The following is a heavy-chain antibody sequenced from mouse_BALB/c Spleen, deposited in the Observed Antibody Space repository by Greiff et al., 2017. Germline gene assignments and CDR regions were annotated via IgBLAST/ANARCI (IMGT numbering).Heavy chain of an antibody. J-gene: IGHJ4*01. CDR2: ISSGGST. V-gene: IGHV5-6-5*01. Sequence: EVKLVESGGGLVKPGGSLKLSCAASGFTFSSYAMSWVRQTPEKRLEWVASISSGGSTYYPDSVKGRFTISRDNARNILYLQMSSLRSEVTAMYYCARYDYDAMDYWGQGTSVTVSS. CDR3: ARYDYDAMDY. D-gene: IGHD2-10*02. CDR1: GFTFSSYA.